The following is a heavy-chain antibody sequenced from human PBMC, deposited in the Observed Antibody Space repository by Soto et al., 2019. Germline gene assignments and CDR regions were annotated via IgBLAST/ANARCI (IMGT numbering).Heavy chain of an antibody. CDR1: GFTFISYA. D-gene: IGHD3-22*01. V-gene: IGHV3-48*02. CDR2: ISGSGSTT. Sequence: PGGALRLSCAASGFTFISYAMSWVRQAPWKGLEWVSGISGSGSTTYYADSVKGRFTIFRDNAKNSLYLQMNSLRDEDTAVYYCARSPYYYDSSNYYGYWGQGTLVTVSS. CDR3: ARSPYYYDSSNYYGY. J-gene: IGHJ4*02.